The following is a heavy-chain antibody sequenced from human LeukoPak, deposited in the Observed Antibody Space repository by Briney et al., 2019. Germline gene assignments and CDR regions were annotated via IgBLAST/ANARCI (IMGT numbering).Heavy chain of an antibody. CDR2: VSDGGND. Sequence: LSLTCIVSGVSMSSDYWTWIRQPPGKGLEWIGYVSDGGNDTYNTSLKSRVTISQDMSKNQSSLRLMSVTAEDTALYSCARGLQWHLQAFDIWGQGTMVLVSA. CDR3: ARGLQWHLQAFDI. V-gene: IGHV4-59*01. D-gene: IGHD6-19*01. CDR1: GVSMSSDY. J-gene: IGHJ3*02.